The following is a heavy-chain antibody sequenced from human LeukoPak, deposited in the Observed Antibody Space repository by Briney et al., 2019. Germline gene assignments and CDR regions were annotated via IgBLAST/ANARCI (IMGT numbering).Heavy chain of an antibody. Sequence: GRSLRLSCAASGFTFDDYAMHWVRQAPGKGLEWVSGISWNSGSIGYADSVKGRFTISRDNAKNSLYLQMNSLRAEDTALYYCAAHPYGGNSNDYWGQGTLVTVSS. V-gene: IGHV3-9*01. CDR1: GFTFDDYA. CDR2: ISWNSGSI. CDR3: AAHPYGGNSNDY. D-gene: IGHD4-23*01. J-gene: IGHJ4*02.